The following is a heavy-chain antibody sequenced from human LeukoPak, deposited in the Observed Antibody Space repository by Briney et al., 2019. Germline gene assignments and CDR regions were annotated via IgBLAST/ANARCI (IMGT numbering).Heavy chain of an antibody. CDR1: GFTFSSYS. V-gene: IGHV3-21*01. J-gene: IGHJ6*02. CDR2: MSSSSSYI. CDR3: ARDESGYYGSGGYYGMDV. D-gene: IGHD3-10*01. Sequence: GGSLRLSCAASGFTFSSYSMNWVRQAPGKGLEWVSSMSSSSSYIYYADSVKGRFTISRDNAKNSLYLQMNSLRAEDTAVYYCARDESGYYGSGGYYGMDVWGQGTTVTVSS.